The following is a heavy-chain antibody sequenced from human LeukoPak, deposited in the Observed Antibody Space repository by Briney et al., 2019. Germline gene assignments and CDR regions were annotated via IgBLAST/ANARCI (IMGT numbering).Heavy chain of an antibody. CDR1: GGSVSSGSYY. V-gene: IGHV4-61*01. CDR3: TRGEGLTGPNY. Sequence: SETLSLTCTVSGGSVSSGSYYWSWIRQPPGKGLEWIGYIYYSGSANYNPSLKSRVSISVDTSKIQFSLKLSSVTAADTAVYYCTRGEGLTGPNYWGQGTLVTVSS. CDR2: IYYSGSA. J-gene: IGHJ4*02. D-gene: IGHD7-27*01.